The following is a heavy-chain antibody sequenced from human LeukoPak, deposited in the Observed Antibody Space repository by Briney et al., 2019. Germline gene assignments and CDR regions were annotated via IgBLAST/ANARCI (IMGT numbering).Heavy chain of an antibody. V-gene: IGHV3-7*05. D-gene: IGHD6-6*01. CDR1: RFAFSTYW. CDR3: ARGSPGSSRFYHYYGLDV. Sequence: GGSLRLSCAASRFAFSTYWMSWVRQAPGKGLEWVANIKEDGSEKYYVDSVKGRFTIYRDNARNSLYLQMNRLRAEDTAVYYCARGSPGSSRFYHYYGLDVWGQGTTVTVSS. CDR2: IKEDGSEK. J-gene: IGHJ6*02.